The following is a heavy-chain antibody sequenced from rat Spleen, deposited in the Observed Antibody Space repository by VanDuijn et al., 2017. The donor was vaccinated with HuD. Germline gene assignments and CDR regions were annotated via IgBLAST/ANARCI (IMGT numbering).Heavy chain of an antibody. CDR1: GFTFSDYY. D-gene: IGHD1-9*01. CDR2: ISYEGTST. V-gene: IGHV5-22*01. J-gene: IGHJ2*01. Sequence: EVQLVESDGGLVQPGRSLKLSCAASGFTFSDYYMAWVRQAPTKGLEWVATISYEGTSTYYGDSVKGRFTISRDNAKRTLYLQMNSLRSEDTATYYCARPRDYIPYYWGQGVMVTVSS. CDR3: ARPRDYIPYY.